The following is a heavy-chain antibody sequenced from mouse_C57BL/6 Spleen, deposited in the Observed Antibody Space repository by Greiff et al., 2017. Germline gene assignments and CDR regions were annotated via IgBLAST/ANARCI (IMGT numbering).Heavy chain of an antibody. Sequence: EVQLVESGAELVRPGASVKLSCTASGFNIKDDYMHWVKQRPEQGLEWIGWIDPANGDTEYASKFQGKATITADKSSNTAYLQLSSLTSEDTAVYYCTNRRDYWGQGTTLTVSS. CDR3: TNRRDY. CDR1: GFNIKDDY. CDR2: IDPANGDT. J-gene: IGHJ2*01. D-gene: IGHD2-14*01. V-gene: IGHV14-4*01.